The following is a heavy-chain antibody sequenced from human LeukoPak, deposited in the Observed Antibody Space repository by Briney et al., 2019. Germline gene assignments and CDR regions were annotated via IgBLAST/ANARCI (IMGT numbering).Heavy chain of an antibody. CDR1: GFTFSTYS. J-gene: IGHJ5*02. D-gene: IGHD2-2*01. CDR3: ARGVTT. CDR2: ISSSSGTI. V-gene: IGHV3-48*02. Sequence: GGSLRLSCAASGFTFSTYSMNWVRQAPGKGLEWISYISSSSGTIYYADSVKGRFTISRDNAKNSLYLQMNSLRDEDTAIYYCARGVTTWGQGTLVTVSS.